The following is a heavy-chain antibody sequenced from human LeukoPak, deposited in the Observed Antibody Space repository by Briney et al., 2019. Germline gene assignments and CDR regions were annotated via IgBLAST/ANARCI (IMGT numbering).Heavy chain of an antibody. V-gene: IGHV4-59*12. CDR2: FYYSGSS. D-gene: IGHD3-9*01. Sequence: SETLSLTCTVSGGSISSYYWSWIRQPPGKGLEWIGHFYYSGSSNYNPSLKSRVTISVDKSKNQFSLKLSSVTAADTAVYYCASLRYILTGYYSWGLGTPVTVSS. J-gene: IGHJ4*02. CDR3: ASLRYILTGYYS. CDR1: GGSISSYY.